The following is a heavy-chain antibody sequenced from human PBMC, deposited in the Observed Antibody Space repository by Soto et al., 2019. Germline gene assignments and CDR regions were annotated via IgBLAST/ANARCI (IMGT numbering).Heavy chain of an antibody. D-gene: IGHD5-18*01. CDR1: GYTFTSYD. CDR3: ASVDTAMVPRDYYYYGMDV. J-gene: IGHJ6*02. Sequence: ASVKVSCKASGYTFTSYDINWVRQATGQGLEWMGWMNPNSGNTGYAQKFQGRVTMTRNTSISTAYMELSSLRSEDTAVYYCASVDTAMVPRDYYYYGMDVWGQGTTVTVSS. V-gene: IGHV1-8*01. CDR2: MNPNSGNT.